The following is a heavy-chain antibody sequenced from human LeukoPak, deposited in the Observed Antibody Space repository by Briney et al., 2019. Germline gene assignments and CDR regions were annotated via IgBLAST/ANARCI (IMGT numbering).Heavy chain of an antibody. V-gene: IGHV4-31*03. CDR1: GGSVNSGGYY. D-gene: IGHD4-17*01. CDR2: IYYSGRT. CDR3: ARSSDYGDYD. J-gene: IGHJ4*02. Sequence: PSQTLSLTCTVSGGSVNSGGYYWTWFRQPPGKGLEWLGYIYYSGRTYYNPSLKSRITISLDTSKNQFSLNLTSVSAADTAFYFCARSSDYGDYDWGQGTLITVSS.